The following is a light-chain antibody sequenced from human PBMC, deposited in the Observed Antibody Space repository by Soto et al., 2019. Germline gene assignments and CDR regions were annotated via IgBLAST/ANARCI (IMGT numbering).Light chain of an antibody. V-gene: IGKV3-20*01. CDR1: QSVSSSY. J-gene: IGKJ3*01. Sequence: EIVLTQSPVTLSLSPGERATLSCRASQSVSSSYLAWHQQKPGQAPRLLIYGASSRATGIPDRFSGSGSGTDFTLAISRLEPEDFAVYYCQQYGSSLFTFGPGTKVDIK. CDR3: QQYGSSLFT. CDR2: GAS.